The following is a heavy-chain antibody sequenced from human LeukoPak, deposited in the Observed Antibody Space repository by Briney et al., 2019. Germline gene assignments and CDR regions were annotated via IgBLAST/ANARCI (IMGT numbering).Heavy chain of an antibody. V-gene: IGHV1-69*05. CDR3: AREGYCSSTSCYRHFDY. CDR1: GGTFSSYA. J-gene: IGHJ4*02. D-gene: IGHD2-2*01. Sequence: SVKVSCKASGGTFSSYAISWVRQAPGQGLEWMGGIIPIFGTANYAQKFQGRVTITTDESTSTAYMELSSLRSEDTAVYYCAREGYCSSTSCYRHFDYWGQGTLVTVSS. CDR2: IIPIFGTA.